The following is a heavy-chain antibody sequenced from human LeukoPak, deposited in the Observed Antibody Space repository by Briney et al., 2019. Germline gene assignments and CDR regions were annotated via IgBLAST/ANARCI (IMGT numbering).Heavy chain of an antibody. V-gene: IGHV1-2*04. D-gene: IGHD3-10*01. CDR1: GYAFTGYY. CDR2: INPNSGGT. Sequence: ASVKVSCKASGYAFTGYYMHWVRQAPGQGLEWMGWINPNSGGTNYAQKFQGWVTMTRDTSISTAYMELSRLRSDDTAVYYCARDLKGPITMVRGVPYYYYGMDVWGQGTTVTVSS. J-gene: IGHJ6*02. CDR3: ARDLKGPITMVRGVPYYYYGMDV.